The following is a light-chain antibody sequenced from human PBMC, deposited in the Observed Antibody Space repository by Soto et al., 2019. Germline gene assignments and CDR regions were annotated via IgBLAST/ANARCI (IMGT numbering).Light chain of an antibody. CDR1: QTVYYY. Sequence: EIVLTQSPATLSLSPGERGTLSCRASQTVYYYVAWYQQKPGQAPRLLIYDESNRAAGIPARFSGSGSGTDXTLXXSSLEPEDFAXXXXVQRSTWPWTVGQGTKVEIK. J-gene: IGKJ1*01. CDR2: DES. CDR3: VQRSTWPWT. V-gene: IGKV3-11*01.